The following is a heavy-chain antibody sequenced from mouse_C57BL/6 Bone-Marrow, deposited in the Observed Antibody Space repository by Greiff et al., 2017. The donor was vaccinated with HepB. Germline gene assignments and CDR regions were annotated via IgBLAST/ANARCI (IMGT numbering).Heavy chain of an antibody. Sequence: EVQLQQSGPVLVKPGPSVKISCKASGFTFTDYYMHWVKQSHGKSLEWIGLVYPYNGGTSYNQKFKGKATLTVDTSSSTAYMELNSLTSEDSAVYYCARSFYFDLLLRGWYFDVWGTGTTVTVSS. CDR1: GFTFTDYY. D-gene: IGHD1-1*01. CDR2: VYPYNGGT. V-gene: IGHV1-36*01. J-gene: IGHJ1*03. CDR3: ARSFYFDLLLRGWYFDV.